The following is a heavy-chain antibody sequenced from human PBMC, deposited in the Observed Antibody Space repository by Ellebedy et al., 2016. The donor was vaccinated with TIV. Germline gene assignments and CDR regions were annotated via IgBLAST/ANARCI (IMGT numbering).Heavy chain of an antibody. V-gene: IGHV4-34*01. CDR1: GGSFSGYY. Sequence: MPSETLSLTCAVYGGSFSGYYWSWIRQPPGKGLEWIGEINHSGSTNYNPSLKSRVTISVDTSKNPFSLKLSSVTAADTAVYYCARVDTATIDAFDIWGQGTMVTVSS. CDR2: INHSGST. CDR3: ARVDTATIDAFDI. J-gene: IGHJ3*02. D-gene: IGHD5-18*01.